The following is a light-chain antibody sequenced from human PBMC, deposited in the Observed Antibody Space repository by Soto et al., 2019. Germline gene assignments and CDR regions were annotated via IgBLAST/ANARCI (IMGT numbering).Light chain of an antibody. Sequence: EIVLTQSPGTLSLSPGERATLSCRASQSGSSSYLAWYQQKPGQAPRLLISGASTRATGIPARFSGSGSGTEFTLTISSLQSEDFAVYYRQQYNNWPLTFGQGTRLEIK. J-gene: IGKJ5*01. CDR3: QQYNNWPLT. CDR2: GAS. CDR1: QSGSSSY. V-gene: IGKV3-15*01.